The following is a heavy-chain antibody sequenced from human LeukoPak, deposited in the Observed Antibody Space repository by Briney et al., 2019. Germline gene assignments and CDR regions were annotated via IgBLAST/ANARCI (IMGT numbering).Heavy chain of an antibody. V-gene: IGHV1-18*01. CDR3: ARDRATMVRGRQPLGY. CDR1: GYTFTSYG. J-gene: IGHJ4*02. Sequence: ASVKVSCKASGYTFTSYGISWVRQAPGQGLEWMGWISAYNGNTNYAQKLQGRVTMTTDTSTSTAYMELRSLRSDDTAVYYCARDRATMVRGRQPLGYWGQGTLVTVSS. D-gene: IGHD3-10*01. CDR2: ISAYNGNT.